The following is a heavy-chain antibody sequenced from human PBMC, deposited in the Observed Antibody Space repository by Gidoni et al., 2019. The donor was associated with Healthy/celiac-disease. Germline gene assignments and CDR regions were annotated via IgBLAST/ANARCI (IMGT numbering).Heavy chain of an antibody. Sequence: EVQLVESGGGLVQPGRSLRLSCAASGFTFDDYAMHWVRQAPGKGLEWVSGISWNSGSIGYADSVKGRFTISRDNAKNSLYLQMNSLRAEDTALYYCAKDRDYYDSSGGFDYWGQGTLVTVSS. CDR1: GFTFDDYA. D-gene: IGHD3-22*01. V-gene: IGHV3-9*01. CDR2: ISWNSGSI. CDR3: AKDRDYYDSSGGFDY. J-gene: IGHJ4*02.